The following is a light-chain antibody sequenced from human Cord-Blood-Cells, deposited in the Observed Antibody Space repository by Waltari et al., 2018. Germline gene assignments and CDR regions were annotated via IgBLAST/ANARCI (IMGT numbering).Light chain of an antibody. V-gene: IGKV3-15*01. CDR3: QQYNNWWT. CDR2: GAS. Sequence: ELVMTQSPATLSVSPGERATLSCRASQSVSSNLAWYQQKPGQAPRLLIYGASTRATGIPARFDGSVSGTEFTLTISSLQSGDFAVYYCQQYNNWWTFGQGTKVEIK. J-gene: IGKJ1*01. CDR1: QSVSSN.